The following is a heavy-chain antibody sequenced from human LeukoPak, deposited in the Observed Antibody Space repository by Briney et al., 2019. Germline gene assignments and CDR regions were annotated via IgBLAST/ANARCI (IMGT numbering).Heavy chain of an antibody. J-gene: IGHJ3*02. CDR3: AKDITRWNSDWNAFDI. D-gene: IGHD1-7*01. Sequence: GGSLRLSCAASGFTFDDYAMHWVRQAPGKGLEWVSLISGDGGSTYYADPVKGRFTISRDNSKNSLYLQMNSLRTEDTALYYCAKDITRWNSDWNAFDIWGQGTMVSVSS. CDR1: GFTFDDYA. V-gene: IGHV3-43*02. CDR2: ISGDGGST.